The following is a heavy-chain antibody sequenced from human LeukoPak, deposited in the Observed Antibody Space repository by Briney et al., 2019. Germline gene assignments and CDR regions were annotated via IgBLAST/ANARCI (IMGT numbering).Heavy chain of an antibody. CDR1: GFTFSSYG. V-gene: IGHV3-30*02. D-gene: IGHD6-6*01. CDR3: ARDIAARKGWYFDL. J-gene: IGHJ2*01. CDR2: IRYDGSNK. Sequence: GGSLRLSCAASGFTFSSYGMHWVRQAPGKGLEWVAFIRYDGSNKYYADSVKGRFTISRDNAKNSLYLQLNSLRVEDTAVYYCARDIAARKGWYFDLWGRGTLVTVSS.